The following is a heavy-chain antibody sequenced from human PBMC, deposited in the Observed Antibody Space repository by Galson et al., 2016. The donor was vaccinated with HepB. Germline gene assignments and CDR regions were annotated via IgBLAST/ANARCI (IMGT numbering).Heavy chain of an antibody. V-gene: IGHV3-23*01. Sequence: SLRLSCAASGFTFSDYGMAWVRQAPGRGLEWVATMAGVGENTHYPDSVKGRFTISRDNSKNTLSLQMNSLRAEDTALYYCARDVGGIMFDYRGQGTLVTVSS. CDR1: GFTFSDYG. D-gene: IGHD3-16*02. CDR2: MAGVGENT. J-gene: IGHJ4*02. CDR3: ARDVGGIMFDY.